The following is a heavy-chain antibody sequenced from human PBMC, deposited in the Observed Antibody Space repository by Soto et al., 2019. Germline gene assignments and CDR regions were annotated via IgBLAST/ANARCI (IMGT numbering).Heavy chain of an antibody. CDR3: AHSSGWLYYFDY. CDR2: IIPIFGTA. D-gene: IGHD6-19*01. V-gene: IGHV1-69*13. Sequence: SVKVSCKASGGTFSSYAISWVRQAPGQGLEWMGGIIPIFGTANYAQKFQGRVTITADESTSTAYMELSSLRSEDTAVYHCAHSSGWLYYFDYWGQGTLVTVS. CDR1: GGTFSSYA. J-gene: IGHJ4*02.